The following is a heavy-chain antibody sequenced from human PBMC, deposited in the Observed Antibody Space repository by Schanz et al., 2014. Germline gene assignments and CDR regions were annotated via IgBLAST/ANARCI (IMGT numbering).Heavy chain of an antibody. D-gene: IGHD3-22*01. CDR3: ARDPYLYDYDSSGYFST. Sequence: QVQLVESGGGLVKPGGSLRLSCEASGFIFSDYYMSWIRQAPGKGPEWLSYIGTHDSYTHYADSVKGRFTVSRDNARNSLYLQMNSLRAEDTAVYYCARDPYLYDYDSSGYFSTWGPGTLVTVSS. CDR1: GFIFSDYY. CDR2: IGTHDSYT. J-gene: IGHJ5*02. V-gene: IGHV3-11*06.